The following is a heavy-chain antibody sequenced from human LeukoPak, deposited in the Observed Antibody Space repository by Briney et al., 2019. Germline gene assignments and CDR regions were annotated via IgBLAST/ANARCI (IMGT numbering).Heavy chain of an antibody. Sequence: SETLSLTCTVSGGSISSGDYYWSWIRQPPGKGLEWIGYIYYSGSTYYNPSLKSRVTISVDTSKNQFSLKLSSVTAADTAVYYCTRQEGYCSSTSCSRWFDPWGQGTLVTVSS. J-gene: IGHJ5*02. CDR3: TRQEGYCSSTSCSRWFDP. CDR2: IYYSGST. V-gene: IGHV4-30-4*01. D-gene: IGHD2-2*01. CDR1: GGSISSGDYY.